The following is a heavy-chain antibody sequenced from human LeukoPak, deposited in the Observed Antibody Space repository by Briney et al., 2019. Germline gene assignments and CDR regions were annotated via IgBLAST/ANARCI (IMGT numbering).Heavy chain of an antibody. CDR2: ISSGSGAM. CDR1: GFTFSAYS. Sequence: GGSLRLSCAASGFTFSAYSMSWVRPAPGKGLEWISYISSGSGAMYYADSVKGRFTISRDNAKNSLYLQMNGLRDEDTAEYYCARVGYSGSSGGDYWGQGTLVTVSS. J-gene: IGHJ4*02. CDR3: ARVGYSGSSGGDY. V-gene: IGHV3-48*02. D-gene: IGHD1-26*01.